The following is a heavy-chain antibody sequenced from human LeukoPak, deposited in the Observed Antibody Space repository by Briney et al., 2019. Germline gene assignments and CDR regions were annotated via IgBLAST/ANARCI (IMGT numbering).Heavy chain of an antibody. CDR1: GFTFSSYW. CDR3: ARSNQADDY. J-gene: IGHJ4*02. CDR2: INPGGSSI. D-gene: IGHD1-14*01. Sequence: LGGSLRLSCAASGFTFSSYWMHWLRQVPGKGLVWVARINPGGSSITYADSVKGRFTISRDNAKTTLYLQMDSLRAEDTGVYYCARSNQADDYWGQGTLVTVSS. V-gene: IGHV3-74*01.